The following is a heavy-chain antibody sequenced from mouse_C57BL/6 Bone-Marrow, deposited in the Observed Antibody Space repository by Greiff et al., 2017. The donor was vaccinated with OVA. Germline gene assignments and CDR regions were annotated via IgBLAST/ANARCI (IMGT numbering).Heavy chain of an antibody. D-gene: IGHD2-12*01. V-gene: IGHV1-64*01. CDR2: VHPNSGST. CDR1: GYTFTSYW. CDR3: LGYYWFAY. J-gene: IGHJ3*01. Sequence: QVQLRQPGAELVKPGASVKLSCTASGYTFTSYWMHWGKQRPGQGLGWIGMVHPNSGSTNYNEKFKSKATLTVDNSSSTAYMQLSSLTSEDSAVYYCLGYYWFAYWGQGTLVTVSA.